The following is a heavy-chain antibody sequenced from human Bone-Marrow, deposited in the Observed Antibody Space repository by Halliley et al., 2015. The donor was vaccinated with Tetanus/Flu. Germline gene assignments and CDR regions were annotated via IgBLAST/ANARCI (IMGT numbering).Heavy chain of an antibody. J-gene: IGHJ6*02. Sequence: LGWGASISSSSSIEYLDSVKGRFTISRDSANNSLFLQMNSLSAEDTADYYCARVSGLYGMDVWGRGTTVIVS. CDR2: ISSSSSI. V-gene: IGHV3-21*01. D-gene: IGHD3-10*01. CDR3: ARVSGLYGMDV.